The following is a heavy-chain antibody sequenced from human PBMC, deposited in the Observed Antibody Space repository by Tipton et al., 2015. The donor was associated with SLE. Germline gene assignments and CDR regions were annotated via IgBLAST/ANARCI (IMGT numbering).Heavy chain of an antibody. CDR1: GGSISSSSYY. CDR3: ARTGIYYFDY. V-gene: IGHV4-39*07. J-gene: IGHJ4*02. D-gene: IGHD1-1*01. CDR2: IYYSGST. Sequence: TLSLTCTVSGGSISSSSYYWGWIRQPPGKGLEWIGSIYYSGSTNYNPSLKSRVTISVDTSKNQFSLKLSSVTAADTAVYYCARTGIYYFDYWGQGTLVTVSS.